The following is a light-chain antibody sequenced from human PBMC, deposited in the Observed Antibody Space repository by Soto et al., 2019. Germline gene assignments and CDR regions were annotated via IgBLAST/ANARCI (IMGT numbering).Light chain of an antibody. J-gene: IGKJ1*01. CDR2: AAS. CDR1: QGIGND. V-gene: IGKV1-6*01. CDR3: LQDINYVWT. Sequence: MNKFYTSLSASVGDRVTITCRSGQGIGNDLAWFQQRPGKAPKLLIYAASGLQSGVPSRFSGSGSGTDFTLAISSLQPDDSVTPYCLQDINYVWTFGQGTKVDIK.